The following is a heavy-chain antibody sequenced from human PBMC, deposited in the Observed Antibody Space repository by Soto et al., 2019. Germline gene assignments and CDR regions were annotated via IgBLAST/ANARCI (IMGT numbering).Heavy chain of an antibody. D-gene: IGHD2-21*02. CDR3: ARGRGVTTFYGHYGMDV. CDR2: INWNGGST. V-gene: IGHV3-20*04. Sequence: ELQLVESGGGVIRPGGSLRLSCTASGFTFEDYAMTWVRQFPGQGLEWVSGINWNGGSTGYAGSVRGRFTISRDNAKNSLYLQMNSLRAEDTAVYYCARGRGVTTFYGHYGMDVWGQGTTVSVSS. J-gene: IGHJ6*02. CDR1: GFTFEDYA.